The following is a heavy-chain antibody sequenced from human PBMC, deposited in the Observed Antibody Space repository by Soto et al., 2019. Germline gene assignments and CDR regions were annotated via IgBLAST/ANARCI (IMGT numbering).Heavy chain of an antibody. D-gene: IGHD3-3*01. CDR2: IKNDGTT. CDR3: AKDRGEEGLKFLEWFGGMDV. CDR1: GFAVSNYW. Sequence: GGSLRLSCAASGFAVSNYWMNWVRQAPGKGLVWVSHIKNDGTTSYADSVEGRFTVSRDGAKNSFYLQMNSLRADDTAVYYCAKDRGEEGLKFLEWFGGMDVWGHGTTVTVSS. J-gene: IGHJ6*02. V-gene: IGHV3-74*01.